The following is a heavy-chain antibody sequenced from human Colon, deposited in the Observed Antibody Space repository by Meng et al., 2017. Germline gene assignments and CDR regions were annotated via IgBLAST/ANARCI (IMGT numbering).Heavy chain of an antibody. V-gene: IGHV1-8*01. CDR1: GYTFTSLH. CDR2: MNPSNGDT. D-gene: IGHD2-15*01. J-gene: IGHJ4*02. Sequence: ASVKVSCKASGYTFTSLHINWVRQATGQGREWMGWMNPSNGDTGYAQKFLGRLTMTRDTSISTAYMELSSLRSEDAAVYYCARGVVAGVDYWGQGTLVTVSS. CDR3: ARGVVAGVDY.